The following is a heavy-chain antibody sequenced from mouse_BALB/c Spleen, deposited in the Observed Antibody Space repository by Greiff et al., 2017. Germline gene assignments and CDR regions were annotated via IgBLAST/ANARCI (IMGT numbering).Heavy chain of an antibody. V-gene: IGHV14-3*02. Sequence: VQLKESGAELVKPGASVKLSCTASGFNIKDTYMHWVKQRPEPGLEWIGRIDPANGNTKYDPKFQGKATITADTSSNTAYLQLSSLTSEDTAVYYCARAYYGNYFDYWGQGTTLTVSS. J-gene: IGHJ2*01. CDR2: IDPANGNT. CDR1: GFNIKDTY. D-gene: IGHD2-10*01. CDR3: ARAYYGNYFDY.